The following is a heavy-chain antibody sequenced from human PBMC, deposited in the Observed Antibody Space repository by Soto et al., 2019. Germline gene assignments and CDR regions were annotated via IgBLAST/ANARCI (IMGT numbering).Heavy chain of an antibody. J-gene: IGHJ4*02. CDR1: GFTFSSYS. D-gene: IGHD3-10*01. CDR2: ISRSSSTI. CDR3: ARLRGYYGSATYYFDY. V-gene: IGHV3-48*01. Sequence: EVQLVESGGGLVQPGGSLRLSCAASGFTFSSYSMNWVRQAPGKGLEWVSYISRSSSTIYYADSVKGRFTISRDNAKNSLYLQMNSLRAEDTAVYYCARLRGYYGSATYYFDYWGQGTLVTVSS.